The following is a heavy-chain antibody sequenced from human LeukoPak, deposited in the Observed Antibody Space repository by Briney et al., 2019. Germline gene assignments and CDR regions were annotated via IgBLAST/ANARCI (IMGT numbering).Heavy chain of an antibody. CDR1: GFTVSSNY. CDR2: IYSGGST. CDR3: AKETSGYLSIWFDC. V-gene: IGHV3-53*05. J-gene: IGHJ5*01. D-gene: IGHD3-3*01. Sequence: GGSLRLSCAASGFTVSSNYMSWVRQAPGKGLEWVSVIYSGGSTYYADSVKGRFTISRDNSKNTLYLQMNSLRAEDTAVYYCAKETSGYLSIWFDCWGQGTLVTVSS.